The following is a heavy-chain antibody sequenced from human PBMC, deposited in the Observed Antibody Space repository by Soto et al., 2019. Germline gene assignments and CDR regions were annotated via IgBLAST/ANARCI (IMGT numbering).Heavy chain of an antibody. J-gene: IGHJ6*02. CDR1: GGSISSGGYY. CDR2: IYYSGST. V-gene: IGHV4-31*03. Sequence: QVQLQESGPGLVKPSQTLSLTCTVSGGSISSGGYYWSWIRQHPGKGLEWIGYIYYSGSTYYNPYLKSRVTISVDTSKNQFSLKLSSVTAADTAVYYCARDFYYGSGSYYGPYGMDVWGQGTTVTVSS. D-gene: IGHD3-10*01. CDR3: ARDFYYGSGSYYGPYGMDV.